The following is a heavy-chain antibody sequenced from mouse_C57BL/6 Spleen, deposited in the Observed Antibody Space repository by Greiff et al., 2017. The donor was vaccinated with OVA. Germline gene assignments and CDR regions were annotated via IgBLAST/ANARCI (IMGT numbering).Heavy chain of an antibody. CDR2: IYWDDDK. Sequence: QVTLKVSGPGILQSSQTLSLTCSFSGFSLSTSGMGVSWLRQPSGMGLEWLAHIYWDDDKRYNPSLKSRLTLSKDTYRNQVFIMLTLVDTADTATYYGAGSCDYDGSSNYDAMDDWGQGTSVTVSS. V-gene: IGHV8-12*01. CDR1: GFSLSTSGMG. CDR3: AGSCDYDGSSNYDAMDD. D-gene: IGHD1-1*01. J-gene: IGHJ4*01.